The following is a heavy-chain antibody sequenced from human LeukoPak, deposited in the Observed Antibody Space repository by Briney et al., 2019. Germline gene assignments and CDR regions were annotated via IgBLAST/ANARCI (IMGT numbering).Heavy chain of an antibody. CDR3: AKAVTSSLYRGGNAFDI. D-gene: IGHD6-13*01. CDR1: GFTFDDYA. J-gene: IGHJ3*02. V-gene: IGHV3-9*01. Sequence: GGSLRLSCAASGFTFDDYAMHWVRQAPGKGLEWVSGISWNSGSIGYADSVKGRFTISRDNAKNSLYLQMNSLRAEDTALYYCAKAVTSSLYRGGNAFDIWGQGTIVTVSS. CDR2: ISWNSGSI.